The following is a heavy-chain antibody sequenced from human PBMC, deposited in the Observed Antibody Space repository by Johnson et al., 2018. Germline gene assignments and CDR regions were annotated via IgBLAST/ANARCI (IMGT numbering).Heavy chain of an antibody. Sequence: QVQLVESGGGVVQPGRSLSLSCAASGFTFSNYPVHWVRQAPGKGLEWVAVISSDGNKKYYADSGKGRFTISRDNSKNTLNLQMNGLGLEDTAVFYCARGAQPTRDGFAIWGQGTMVTVSS. CDR1: GFTFSNYP. CDR2: ISSDGNKK. J-gene: IGHJ3*02. V-gene: IGHV3-30*04. CDR3: ARGAQPTRDGFAI.